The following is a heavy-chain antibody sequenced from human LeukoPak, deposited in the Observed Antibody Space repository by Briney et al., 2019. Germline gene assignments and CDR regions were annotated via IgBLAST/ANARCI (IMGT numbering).Heavy chain of an antibody. D-gene: IGHD2-2*01. Sequence: KTSETLSLTCTVSGASISSYYWSWIRQPAGKGLEWIGRIYTSGSTNYNPSLKSRVTISVDTSKNQFSLKLSSVTAADTAVYYCARGIVVVPAAEADYYYMDVWGKGTTATVSS. V-gene: IGHV4-4*07. CDR1: GASISSYY. J-gene: IGHJ6*03. CDR3: ARGIVVVPAAEADYYYMDV. CDR2: IYTSGST.